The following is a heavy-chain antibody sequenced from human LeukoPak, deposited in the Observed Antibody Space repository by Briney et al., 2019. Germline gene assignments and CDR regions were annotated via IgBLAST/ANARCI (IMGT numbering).Heavy chain of an antibody. CDR3: ARDHRPGIAAGGYYGMDV. CDR2: ISTSSSYI. V-gene: IGHV3-21*01. D-gene: IGHD6-13*01. Sequence: GGSLRLSCTASGFTFSTYSMTWVRQAPGKGLEWVSSISTSSSYIYYADSVKGRFTISRDNAKNSLYLQMNSLRAEDTAVYYCARDHRPGIAAGGYYGMDVWGQGTTVTVSS. J-gene: IGHJ6*02. CDR1: GFTFSTYS.